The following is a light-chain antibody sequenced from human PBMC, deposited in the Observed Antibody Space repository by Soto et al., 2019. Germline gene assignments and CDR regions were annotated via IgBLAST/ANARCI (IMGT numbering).Light chain of an antibody. V-gene: IGLV2-14*03. J-gene: IGLJ1*01. Sequence: ALTQPASVSGSPGQSITISCTGTSSDVGGFNSVSWYQLRPGTAPKLILYDVVDRPSGVSYRFSGSKSGNTASLTISGLQAADEADYFCSSYTSTMTNVFGSGTKVTVL. CDR3: SSYTSTMTNV. CDR1: SSDVGGFNS. CDR2: DVV.